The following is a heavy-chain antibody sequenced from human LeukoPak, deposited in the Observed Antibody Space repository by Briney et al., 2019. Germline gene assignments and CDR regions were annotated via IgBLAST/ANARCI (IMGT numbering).Heavy chain of an antibody. V-gene: IGHV3-23*01. J-gene: IGHJ4*02. D-gene: IGHD3-22*01. CDR2: ISGSGGST. CDR3: AKSSDYYDSSGYYSIPFDY. CDR1: GLTFSSYA. Sequence: PGGSLRLSCAASGLTFSSYAMSWVRQAPGKGLEWVSAISGSGGSTYYADSVKGRFTISRDNSKNTLYLQMNSLRAEDTAVYYCAKSSDYYDSSGYYSIPFDYWGQGTLVTVSS.